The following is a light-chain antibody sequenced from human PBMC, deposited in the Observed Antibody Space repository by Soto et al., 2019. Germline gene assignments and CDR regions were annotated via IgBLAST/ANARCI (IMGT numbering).Light chain of an antibody. CDR2: DAS. CDR1: QSISKW. V-gene: IGKV1-5*01. CDR3: QQYHSPPT. Sequence: DIQMTQYPSTLSASVGDRVTITCRASQSISKWVAWYQQKPGIAPKLLICDASTLQSGVPSRFTGSGSGTEFTLTISSLQADDFASYYCQQYHSPPTFGQGTKLEIK. J-gene: IGKJ2*01.